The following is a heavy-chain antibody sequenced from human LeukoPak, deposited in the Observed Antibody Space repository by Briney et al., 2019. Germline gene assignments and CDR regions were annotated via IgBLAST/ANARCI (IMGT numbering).Heavy chain of an antibody. V-gene: IGHV4-59*01. CDR1: GGSFTDYY. Sequence: SETLSLTCTVSGGSFTDYYWSWIRQSPGRGLEWIGYINDSGSTTYSPSLRSRVTISVVTSKSQFSLNLSSVTAADTAVYYCARGIKQGLGEAPAYWGQGALVTVSS. CDR3: ARGIKQGLGEAPAY. J-gene: IGHJ4*02. CDR2: INDSGST. D-gene: IGHD3-10*01.